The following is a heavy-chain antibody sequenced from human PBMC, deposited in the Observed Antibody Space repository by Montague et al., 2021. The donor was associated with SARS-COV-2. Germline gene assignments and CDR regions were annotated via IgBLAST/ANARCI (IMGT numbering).Heavy chain of an antibody. CDR1: GFSFSSFA. CDR2: VSGSGRNK. V-gene: IGHV3-23*01. J-gene: IGHJ6*02. CDR3: AKEGSISSEYYGMDV. D-gene: IGHD6-6*01. Sequence: SLRLSCAASGFSFSSFAMTWVRQAAGKGLEWVSTVSGSGRNKYYRDSVKGRFIISRDNSKNTLFLQMNSLRAEDTAVYFCAKEGSISSEYYGMDVWGQGTTVSVSS.